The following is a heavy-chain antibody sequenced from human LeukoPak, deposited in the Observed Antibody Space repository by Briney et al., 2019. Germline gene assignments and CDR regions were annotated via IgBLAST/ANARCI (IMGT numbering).Heavy chain of an antibody. V-gene: IGHV3-64*01. CDR1: GFTFSSYA. J-gene: IGHJ4*02. CDR2: ISSNGGST. D-gene: IGHD6-19*01. CDR3: ARDSSGWYVGSFPDY. Sequence: QPGGSLRLSCAASGFTFSSYAMSWVRQAPGKGLEYVSAISSNGGSTYYANSVKGRFTISRDNSKNTLYLQMGSLRAEDMAVYYCARDSSGWYVGSFPDYWGQGTLVTVSS.